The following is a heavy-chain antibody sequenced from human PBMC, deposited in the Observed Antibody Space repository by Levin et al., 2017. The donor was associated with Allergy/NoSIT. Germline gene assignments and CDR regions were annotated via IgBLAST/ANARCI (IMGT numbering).Heavy chain of an antibody. CDR1: GGSISSDY. J-gene: IGHJ4*02. V-gene: IGHV4-4*07. Sequence: SETLSLTCTVSGGSISSDYWNWIRQPAGKGLEWIGRIYSSGSTNYNPSLKSRVTMSVDTSKNQFSLNLTSVTAADTAVYYCARGQRLLGDLDYWGQGTLVTVSS. CDR2: IYSSGST. CDR3: ARGQRLLGDLDY. D-gene: IGHD1-26*01.